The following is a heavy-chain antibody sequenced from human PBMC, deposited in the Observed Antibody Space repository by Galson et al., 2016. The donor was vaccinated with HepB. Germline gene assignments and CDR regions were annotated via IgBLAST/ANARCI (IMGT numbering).Heavy chain of an antibody. CDR1: GGSITDYR. CDR2: FYGSGRT. Sequence: SETLSLTCSVSGGSITDYRWSWIRQPPGKGLEWIGYFYGSGRTDYNPSLKSRVTLSVDTSKNQFSLKLSSMTAADTAVYYCARSGTCYIFDFWGQGTLVTVS. D-gene: IGHD2-15*01. J-gene: IGHJ4*02. V-gene: IGHV4-59*01. CDR3: ARSGTCYIFDF.